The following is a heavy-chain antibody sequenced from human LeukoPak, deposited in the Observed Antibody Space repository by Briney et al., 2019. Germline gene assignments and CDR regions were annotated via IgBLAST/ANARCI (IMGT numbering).Heavy chain of an antibody. CDR1: GGSISSYY. D-gene: IGHD6-13*01. J-gene: IGHJ4*02. Sequence: SETLSFTCTVSGGSISSYYWSWIRQPPGKGLEWIGYIYYSGSTNYNPSLKSRVTILVDTSKNQFSLKLSSVTAADTAVYYCARGYSIAAAGTFDYWGQGTLVTVSS. CDR2: IYYSGST. V-gene: IGHV4-59*01. CDR3: ARGYSIAAAGTFDY.